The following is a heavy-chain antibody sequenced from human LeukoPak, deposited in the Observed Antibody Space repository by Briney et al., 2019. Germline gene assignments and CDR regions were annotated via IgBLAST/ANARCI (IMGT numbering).Heavy chain of an antibody. Sequence: PGGSLTLSCAASGFTFDYFAMHWLRQGPGKGLEWVSGISWNSGSLAYAYSVKVTFTIARDNAKNSLYLKMKSLRAEDTALYYCAKDRRGQQLRHDAFDIWGQGTMVTVSS. CDR1: GFTFDYFA. V-gene: IGHV3-9*01. D-gene: IGHD6-13*01. CDR3: AKDRRGQQLRHDAFDI. CDR2: ISWNSGSL. J-gene: IGHJ3*02.